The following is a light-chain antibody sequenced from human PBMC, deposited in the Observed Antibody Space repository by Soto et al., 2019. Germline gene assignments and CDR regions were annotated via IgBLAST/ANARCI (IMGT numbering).Light chain of an antibody. CDR3: CSYAGSYSYG. Sequence: QTVLTQPRSVSGSPGQTVAISWTGSSSDFGGYNYVSWYQQHPGKAPKLIIYDVTTRPSGVPDRFSGSSSVNTASLTISGLQAEDEADYFCCSYAGSYSYGFGTGTKLTVL. CDR2: DVT. V-gene: IGLV2-11*01. J-gene: IGLJ1*01. CDR1: SSDFGGYNY.